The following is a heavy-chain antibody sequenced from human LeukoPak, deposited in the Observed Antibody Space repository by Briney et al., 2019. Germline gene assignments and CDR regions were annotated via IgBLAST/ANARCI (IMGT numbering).Heavy chain of an antibody. V-gene: IGHV3-23*01. J-gene: IGHJ4*02. D-gene: IGHD3-10*01. CDR2: ISGSGGST. CDR1: GFTFSSYA. Sequence: GGSLRLSCAASGFTFSSYAMSWVRQAPGKGLEWVSAISGSGGSTYYADSVKGRFTISRDNSKNTLYLQMNSLRAEDTAVYYCARAPGGFGELNPDDYWGQGTLVTVSS. CDR3: ARAPGGFGELNPDDY.